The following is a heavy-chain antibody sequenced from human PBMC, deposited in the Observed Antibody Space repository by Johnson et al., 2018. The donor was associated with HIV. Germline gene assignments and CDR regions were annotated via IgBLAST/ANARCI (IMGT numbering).Heavy chain of an antibody. J-gene: IGHJ3*02. Sequence: VQLVESGGGLVQPGGSLRLSCAASGFKFSSYGMSWVRQAPGKGLEWVSGINWNGGTTAYADSVKGRFTISRDNAKNSLFLQMNSLRAEDTALYYCARGPYCSSSGCYGSGTYSSAFDIWGQGTMVTVSS. CDR1: GFKFSSYG. D-gene: IGHD2-2*01. CDR2: INWNGGTT. CDR3: ARGPYCSSSGCYGSGTYSSAFDI. V-gene: IGHV3-20*04.